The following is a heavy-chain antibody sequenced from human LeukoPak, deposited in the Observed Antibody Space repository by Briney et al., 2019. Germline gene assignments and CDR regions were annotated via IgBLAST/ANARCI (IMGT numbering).Heavy chain of an antibody. D-gene: IGHD3-10*01. CDR3: ARGPTMVRGVLGVHYYYYYMDV. CDR2: INNAGVNT. CDR1: GFTFRDYG. J-gene: IGHJ6*03. Sequence: GGSLRLSCAASGFTFRDYGMSWVRQAPGKGLEWVSSINNAGVNTHYADSVKGRFTISRDNSKNTLYLQINSLRAEDTAVYYCARGPTMVRGVLGVHYYYYYMDVWGKGTTVTISS. V-gene: IGHV3-23*01.